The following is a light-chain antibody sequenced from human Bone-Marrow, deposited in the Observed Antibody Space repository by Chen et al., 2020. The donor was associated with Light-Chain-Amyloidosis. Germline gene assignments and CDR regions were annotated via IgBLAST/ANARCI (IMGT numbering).Light chain of an antibody. J-gene: IGKJ1*01. V-gene: IGKV3-20*01. CDR3: QQSGSSPTWT. Sequence: EIVLTQSPGTLSLSPGERATLSCRASQSVSSSYLAWYQQKPGQAPRLLIYGASSRATGIPDRFSGSGSGTDFTLTISRLEPEDFAVYYCQQSGSSPTWTFGQWTKVEIK. CDR1: QSVSSSY. CDR2: GAS.